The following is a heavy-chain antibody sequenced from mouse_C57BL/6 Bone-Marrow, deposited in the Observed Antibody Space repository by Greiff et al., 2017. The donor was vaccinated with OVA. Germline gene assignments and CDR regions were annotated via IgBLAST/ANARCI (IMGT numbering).Heavy chain of an antibody. Sequence: EVQGVESGGGLVQPGGSLKLSCAASGFTFSDYYMYWVRQTPEKRLEWVAYISNGGGSTYYPDTVKGRFTISRDNAKNTLYLQMSRLKSEDTAMYYCARLLRFAYWGQGTLVTVSA. V-gene: IGHV5-12*01. CDR2: ISNGGGST. CDR1: GFTFSDYY. CDR3: ARLLRFAY. D-gene: IGHD1-1*01. J-gene: IGHJ3*01.